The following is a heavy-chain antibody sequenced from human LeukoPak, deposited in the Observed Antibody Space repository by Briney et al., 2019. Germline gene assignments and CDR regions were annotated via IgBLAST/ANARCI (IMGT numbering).Heavy chain of an antibody. V-gene: IGHV1-46*01. D-gene: IGHD5-18*01. CDR2: INPSGGST. CDR1: GYTFTSYA. J-gene: IGHJ4*02. CDR3: ARGEIQPFSFDY. Sequence: ASVKVSCKASGYTFTSYAMNWVRQAPGQGLEWMGIINPSGGSTSYAQKFQGRVTMTRDMSTSTVYMELSSLRSEDTAVYYCARGEIQPFSFDYWGQGTLVTVSS.